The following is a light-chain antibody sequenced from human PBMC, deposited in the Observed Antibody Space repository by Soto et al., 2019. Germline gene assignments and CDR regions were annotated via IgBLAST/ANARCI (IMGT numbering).Light chain of an antibody. Sequence: QSALTQPASVSGSPGQSNTISCAGTSSDVGAYNYVSWYQQHPGKAPKLVIYEVGDRPSGVSNRFSGSKSGNTASLTISGLQAEDEADYYCSSYTSSTTQVFGGGTNSPS. CDR3: SSYTSSTTQV. CDR2: EVG. V-gene: IGLV2-14*01. J-gene: IGLJ3*02. CDR1: SSDVGAYNY.